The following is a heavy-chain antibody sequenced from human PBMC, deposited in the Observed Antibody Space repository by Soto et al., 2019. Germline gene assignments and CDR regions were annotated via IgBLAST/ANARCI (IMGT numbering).Heavy chain of an antibody. CDR3: ARDRHDYGDYYYGMEV. CDR1: GGPFSNYG. V-gene: IGHV1-69*06. D-gene: IGHD4-17*01. J-gene: IGHJ6*02. CDR2: IIPVFGTP. Sequence: QVQLGQSGAEVKKPGSSVKVSCKASGGPFSNYGISWVRQVPGQGLEWMGGIIPVFGTPNYAQKFQGRVTITADRSTRTAYMDLSSLRSEDTAVYYCARDRHDYGDYYYGMEVWGQGTTVTVSS.